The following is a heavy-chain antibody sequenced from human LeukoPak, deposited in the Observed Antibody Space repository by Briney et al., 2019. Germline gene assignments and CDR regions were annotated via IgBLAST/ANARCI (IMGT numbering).Heavy chain of an antibody. CDR1: GGSISSYY. CDR3: ARTNYDILTGYGHGYFDY. Sequence: SETLSLTCTVSGGSISSYYWSWIRQPAGKGLEWIGRIYTSGSTNYNPSLKSRVTMSVDTSKNQFPLKLSSVTAADTAVYYCARTNYDILTGYGHGYFDYWGQGTLVTVSS. CDR2: IYTSGST. V-gene: IGHV4-4*07. D-gene: IGHD3-9*01. J-gene: IGHJ4*02.